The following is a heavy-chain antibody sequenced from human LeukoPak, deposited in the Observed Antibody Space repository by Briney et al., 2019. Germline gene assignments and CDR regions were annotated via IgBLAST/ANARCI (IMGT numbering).Heavy chain of an antibody. V-gene: IGHV3-11*04. J-gene: IGHJ4*02. Sequence: GGSLRLSCAASGFTFSDYYMSWIRQAPGKWLEWVSHISSSGSTIYYADSVKGRFTISRDNAKNSLYLQMNSLRAEDTAVYYCARVHIVVVIATRFDYWGQGTLVTVSS. CDR2: ISSSGSTI. D-gene: IGHD2-21*01. CDR3: ARVHIVVVIATRFDY. CDR1: GFTFSDYY.